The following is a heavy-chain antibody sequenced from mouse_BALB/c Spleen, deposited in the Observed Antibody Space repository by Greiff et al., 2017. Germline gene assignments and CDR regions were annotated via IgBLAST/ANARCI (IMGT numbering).Heavy chain of an antibody. CDR3: ARQGYDGYSWFAY. V-gene: IGHV5-12-1*01. CDR2: ISSGGGST. D-gene: IGHD2-3*01. Sequence: EVKVVESGGGLVKPGGSLKLSCAASGFAFSSYDMSWVRQTPEKRLEWVAYISSGGGSTYYPDTVKGRFTISRDNAKNTLYLQMSSLKSEDTAMYYCARQGYDGYSWFAYWGQGTLVTVSA. CDR1: GFAFSSYD. J-gene: IGHJ3*01.